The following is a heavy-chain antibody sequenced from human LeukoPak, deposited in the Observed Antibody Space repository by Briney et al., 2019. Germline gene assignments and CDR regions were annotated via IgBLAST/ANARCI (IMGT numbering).Heavy chain of an antibody. CDR3: AKDRGLYSSSFTTSLDY. CDR1: GFTFSSYV. V-gene: IGHV3-30*02. J-gene: IGHJ4*02. CDR2: IRYDGSNK. D-gene: IGHD6-6*01. Sequence: PGGSLRLSCAASGFTFSSYVMHWVRQAPGKGLEWVAFIRYDGSNKYYADSVKGRFTISRDNSKNTLYLQMKSLRAEETAVCYCAKDRGLYSSSFTTSLDYWGQGTLVTVSS.